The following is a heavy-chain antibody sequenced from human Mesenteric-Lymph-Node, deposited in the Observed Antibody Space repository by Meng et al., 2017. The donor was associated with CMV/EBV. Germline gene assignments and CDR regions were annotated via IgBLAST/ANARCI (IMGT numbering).Heavy chain of an antibody. V-gene: IGHV4-34*01. J-gene: IGHJ6*02. CDR3: ARAGPYAPYYYYYYYGMDV. CDR2: INHSGST. D-gene: IGHD1-26*01. CDR1: GGSISSYY. Sequence: GSLRLSCTVSGGSISSYYWSWIRQPPGKGLEWIGEINHSGSTNYNPSLKSRVTISVDTSKNQFSLKLSSVTAADTAVYYCARAGPYAPYYYYYYYGMDVRGQGTTVTVSS.